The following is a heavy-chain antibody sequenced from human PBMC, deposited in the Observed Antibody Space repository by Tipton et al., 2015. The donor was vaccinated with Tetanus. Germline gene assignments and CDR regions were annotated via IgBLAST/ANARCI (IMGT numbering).Heavy chain of an antibody. V-gene: IGHV5-51*01. CDR2: IYPADSNT. J-gene: IGHJ6*03. CDR3: ARRGWTGRYPVYSFFMDV. D-gene: IGHD3/OR15-3a*01. Sequence: QSGAEVKKPGESLQISCKGSGYNFTIYYIAWVRQMPGKGLEWMGIIYPADSNTIYSPSFQGQVTISADKSINAAYLQWASLKASDTAIYYCARRGWTGRYPVYSFFMDVWGRGTSVTVSS. CDR1: GYNFTIYY.